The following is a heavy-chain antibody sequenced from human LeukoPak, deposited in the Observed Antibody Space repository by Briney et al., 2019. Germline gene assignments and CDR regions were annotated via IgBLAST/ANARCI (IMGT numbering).Heavy chain of an antibody. CDR1: GYTFTSYG. Sequence: GASVKVSCKASGYTFTSYGISWVRQAPGQGLEWMGWISAYNGNTNYAQKLQGRVTMATDTSTSTAYMELRSLRSDDTAVYYCAMSHSGSYSPYFDYWGQGTLVTVSS. D-gene: IGHD1-26*01. V-gene: IGHV1-18*01. J-gene: IGHJ4*02. CDR3: AMSHSGSYSPYFDY. CDR2: ISAYNGNT.